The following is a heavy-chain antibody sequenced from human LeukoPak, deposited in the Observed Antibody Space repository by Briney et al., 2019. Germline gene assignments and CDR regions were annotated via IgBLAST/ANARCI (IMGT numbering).Heavy chain of an antibody. J-gene: IGHJ4*02. CDR3: ARDNPRGAVAGTAMGY. D-gene: IGHD6-19*01. Sequence: PGGSLRLSCKTSGFTFSDYYMSWIRQAPGKGLEWVSYISSSGSTIYYADSVKGRFTISRDNAKNSLYLQMNSLRAEDTAVYYCARDNPRGAVAGTAMGYWGQGTLVTVSS. CDR1: GFTFSDYY. CDR2: ISSSGSTI. V-gene: IGHV3-11*01.